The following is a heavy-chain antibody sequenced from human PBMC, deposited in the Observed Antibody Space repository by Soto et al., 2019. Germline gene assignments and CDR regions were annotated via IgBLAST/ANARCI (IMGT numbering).Heavy chain of an antibody. CDR2: IIPISDTT. J-gene: IGHJ6*02. CDR1: GGTFSSYA. D-gene: IGHD2-2*01. Sequence: QVQLVQSGAEVKKPGSSVKVSCKASGGTFSSYAISWVRQAPGQGLEWMGGIIPISDTTNYAQKFQGRVTITADESTSTAYMELSSLRSEDTAVYYCARPQGSITSLEIYYYYYYGMDVWGQGTTVTVSS. CDR3: ARPQGSITSLEIYYYYYYGMDV. V-gene: IGHV1-69*01.